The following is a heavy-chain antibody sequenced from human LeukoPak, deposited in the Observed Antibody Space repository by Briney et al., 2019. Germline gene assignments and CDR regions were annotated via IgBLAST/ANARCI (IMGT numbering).Heavy chain of an antibody. J-gene: IGHJ4*02. D-gene: IGHD6-13*01. CDR2: INHNTGGT. V-gene: IGHV1-2*02. Sequence: ASVKVSCKASGYTFTDYYMHWVRQAPGQGLEWMGWINHNTGGTNYAQKFQGRVTMTRDTSTSTAYMELSRLRSDDTAVYYCAREGIGAADDSFDYWGQGTLVTVSS. CDR3: AREGIGAADDSFDY. CDR1: GYTFTDYY.